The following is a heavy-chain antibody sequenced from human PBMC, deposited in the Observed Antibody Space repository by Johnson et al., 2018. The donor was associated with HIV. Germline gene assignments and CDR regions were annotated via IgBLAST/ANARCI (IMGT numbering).Heavy chain of an antibody. CDR2: TRYDGSNK. V-gene: IGHV3-30*02. CDR1: GFTFSSYG. J-gene: IGHJ3*02. Sequence: VQLVESGGGVIRPGGSLRLSCAASGFTFSSYGMHWVRQAPGKGLEWVAFTRYDGSNKYYADSVKGRFTISRDNSKNTLYLQMNSLRAEDTAVYYCAKDRTGFDAFDIWGQGTMVTVSS. D-gene: IGHD1-1*01. CDR3: AKDRTGFDAFDI.